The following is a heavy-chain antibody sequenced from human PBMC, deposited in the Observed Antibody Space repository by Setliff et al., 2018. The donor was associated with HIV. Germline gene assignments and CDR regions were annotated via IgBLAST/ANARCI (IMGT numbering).Heavy chain of an antibody. CDR3: ASEKATIPNWFDP. V-gene: IGHV4-39*07. CDR1: GGYISSSSFY. J-gene: IGHJ5*02. Sequence: SETLSLTCTVSGGYISSSSFYWGWIRQPPGKGLEWIGSIFYNGNTYYNPPLKSRVTISVDTSKNQFSLKLRSVAAVDTAVYYCASEKATIPNWFDPWGQGTLVTVSS. D-gene: IGHD5-12*01. CDR2: IFYNGNT.